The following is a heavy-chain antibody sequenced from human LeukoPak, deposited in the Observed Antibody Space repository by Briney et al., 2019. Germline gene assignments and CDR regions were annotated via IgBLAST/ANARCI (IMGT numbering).Heavy chain of an antibody. CDR2: IYYTGST. Sequence: SETLSLTCTVSGGSISSYYWNWIWQPPGKGLEWIGYIYYTGSTNYRPSLKSRVTISVDTSRNQFSLKLSSVTAADTAVYYCVRQDVVVITAATYYYGMDVWGQGTTVTVSS. CDR3: VRQDVVVITAATYYYGMDV. J-gene: IGHJ6*02. CDR1: GGSISSYY. V-gene: IGHV4-59*08. D-gene: IGHD2-2*01.